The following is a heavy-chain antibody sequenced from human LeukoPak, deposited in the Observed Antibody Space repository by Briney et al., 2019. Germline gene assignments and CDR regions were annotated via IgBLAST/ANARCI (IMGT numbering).Heavy chain of an antibody. CDR3: ARDSSGWYSFDY. D-gene: IGHD6-19*01. CDR1: GFTLRNYG. Sequence: GSLRLSCATSGFTLRNYGMHRGPPASGKGVEGVAVIWYDGSNKYYADSVKGRFTISRDNSKNTLYLQMNSLRAEDTAVYYCARDSSGWYSFDYWGQGTLVTVSS. J-gene: IGHJ4*02. V-gene: IGHV3-33*01. CDR2: IWYDGSNK.